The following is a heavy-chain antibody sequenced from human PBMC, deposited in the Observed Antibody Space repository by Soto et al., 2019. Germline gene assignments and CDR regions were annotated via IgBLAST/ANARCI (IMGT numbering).Heavy chain of an antibody. CDR1: GGSISSYY. J-gene: IGHJ4*02. Sequence: QVQLQESGPGLVKPSETLSLTCTVSGGSISSYYWSWIRQHPGKGLEWIGYIYYSGSTYYNPSLKSRVTISVDTSKNQFSLKLSSVTAADTAVYYCARVSGLGYFDYWGQGTLVTVSS. CDR2: IYYSGST. D-gene: IGHD3-10*01. V-gene: IGHV4-59*06. CDR3: ARVSGLGYFDY.